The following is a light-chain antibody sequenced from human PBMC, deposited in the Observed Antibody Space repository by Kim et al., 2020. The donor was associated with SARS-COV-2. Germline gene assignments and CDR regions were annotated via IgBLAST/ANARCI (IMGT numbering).Light chain of an antibody. V-gene: IGLV1-44*01. CDR2: SNN. CDR1: SSNIGSNT. CDR3: AAWDDSLNVV. Sequence: PGQRVTLPCSGSSSNIGSNTVNWYQQLPGTAPKLLIYSNNQRPSGVPDRFSGSKSGTSASLAISGLQSEDEAAYYCAAWDDSLNVVFGGGTQLTVL. J-gene: IGLJ2*01.